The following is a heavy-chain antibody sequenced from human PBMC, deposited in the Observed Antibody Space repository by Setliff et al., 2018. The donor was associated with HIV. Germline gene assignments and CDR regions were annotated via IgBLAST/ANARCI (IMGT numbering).Heavy chain of an antibody. CDR3: ASGDNFWSGSYY. Sequence: PSETLSLTCTVSGGSISSGSDYWSWIRQPAGKGLEWIGRIYTSGSTKYNPSLKSRLTISVDKSKNQFSLKVTSVTAADTAVYYCASGDNFWSGSYYWGQGTLVTVSS. V-gene: IGHV4-61*02. J-gene: IGHJ4*02. D-gene: IGHD3-3*01. CDR1: GGSISSGSDY. CDR2: IYTSGST.